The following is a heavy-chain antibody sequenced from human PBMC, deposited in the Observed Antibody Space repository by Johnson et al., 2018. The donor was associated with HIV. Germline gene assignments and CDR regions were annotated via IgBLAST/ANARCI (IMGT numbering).Heavy chain of an antibody. D-gene: IGHD3-16*01. CDR2: IKQDGSEK. V-gene: IGHV3-7*03. CDR1: GFTFRSYW. Sequence: VKLVESGGGLVQPGGSLRLSCEASGFTFRSYWMSWVRQAPGKGLEWVANIKQDGSEKYYVDSVKGRFTISRDNTKTTLYLQMNSLRAEDTAFYYCARGGGALDIWGQGTMVTVSS. CDR3: ARGGGALDI. J-gene: IGHJ3*02.